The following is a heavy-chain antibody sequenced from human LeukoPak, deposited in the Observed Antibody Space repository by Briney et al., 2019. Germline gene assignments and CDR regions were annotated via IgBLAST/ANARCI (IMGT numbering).Heavy chain of an antibody. J-gene: IGHJ3*02. D-gene: IGHD6-13*01. Sequence: SETLSLTCTGSGGSISSYHWSWIRQPPGKGLEWIGFIYYSGSSNYNPSLKSRVTISLDTSKHQFSLKLSSVTAADTAVYYCARHEAAAGTGDAFDIWGQGTMVTVSS. CDR1: GGSISSYH. V-gene: IGHV4-59*08. CDR3: ARHEAAAGTGDAFDI. CDR2: IYYSGSS.